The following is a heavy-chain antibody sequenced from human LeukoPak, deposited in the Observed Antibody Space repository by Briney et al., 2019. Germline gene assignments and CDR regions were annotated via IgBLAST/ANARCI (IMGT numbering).Heavy chain of an antibody. D-gene: IGHD2-2*01. CDR1: GYTFTSYA. Sequence: GASVKVSCKASGYTFTSYAMHWVRQAPGQRLEWMGWINAGNGNTKYSQKFQGRVTITRDTSASTAYMELSSLRSEDTAVYYCARDFPDCSSTSCPVRSYYYYSMDVWGQGTTVTVSS. CDR2: INAGNGNT. V-gene: IGHV1-3*01. J-gene: IGHJ6*02. CDR3: ARDFPDCSSTSCPVRSYYYYSMDV.